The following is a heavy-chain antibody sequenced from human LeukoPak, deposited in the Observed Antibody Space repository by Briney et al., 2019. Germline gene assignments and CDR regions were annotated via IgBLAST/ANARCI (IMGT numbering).Heavy chain of an antibody. CDR1: GFTFSSYE. Sequence: QPGGSLRLSCAASGFTFSSYEMNWVRQAPGKGLEWVSYISSSGSTIYYADSVKGRFTISRDNAKNSLYLQMNSLRAEDTAVYYCARANYDYVWGSYRLAPFDYWAREPWSPSPQ. J-gene: IGHJ4*02. V-gene: IGHV3-48*03. CDR2: ISSSGSTI. D-gene: IGHD3-16*02. CDR3: ARANYDYVWGSYRLAPFDY.